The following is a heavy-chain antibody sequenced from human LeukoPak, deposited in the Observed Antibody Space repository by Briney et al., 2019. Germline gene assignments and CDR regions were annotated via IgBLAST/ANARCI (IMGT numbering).Heavy chain of an antibody. Sequence: SVKVSCKTSGGTVSSFALSWMRQAPGQGPEWMGGFIPILRTPKDAQKFQGRVTITTDESTDTFYMELSGLRDEDTAVYYCATPSRGHAFDIRGQGTMVTVS. D-gene: IGHD3-10*01. J-gene: IGHJ3*02. CDR2: FIPILRTP. CDR1: GGTVSSFA. V-gene: IGHV1-69*05. CDR3: ATPSRGHAFDI.